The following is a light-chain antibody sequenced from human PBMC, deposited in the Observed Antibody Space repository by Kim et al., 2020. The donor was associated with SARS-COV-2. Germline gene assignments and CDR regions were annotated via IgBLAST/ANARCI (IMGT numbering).Light chain of an antibody. CDR1: KLGDKY. CDR2: HDT. J-gene: IGLJ1*01. CDR3: QSWDSSTHNYV. V-gene: IGLV3-1*01. Sequence: PGHTASITNSRYKLGDKYVSCYQQKPGHSPEMLLYHDTQRPSGIPERFSGSHSGNTAALTICGTQAMDEADYYCQSWDSSTHNYVFGAGTKVTVL.